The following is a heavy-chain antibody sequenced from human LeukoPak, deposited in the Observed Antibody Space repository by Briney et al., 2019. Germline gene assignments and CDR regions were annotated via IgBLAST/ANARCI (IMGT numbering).Heavy chain of an antibody. V-gene: IGHV3-15*01. CDR2: IKSRADGETT. Sequence: GGSFGLSVAPLGSYLLKAWLTGSPQAPGKGLGGFARIKSRADGETTDYTTPVKGKFTVSRDDSKNTLYLQMNSLKTEDTAVYYCITVYEGTQDAFDIWGQGTTVTVSS. D-gene: IGHD2/OR15-2a*01. J-gene: IGHJ3*02. CDR3: ITVYEGTQDAFDI. CDR1: GSYLLKAW.